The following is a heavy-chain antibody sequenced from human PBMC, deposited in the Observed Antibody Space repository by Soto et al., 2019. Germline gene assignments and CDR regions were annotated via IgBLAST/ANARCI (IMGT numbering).Heavy chain of an antibody. CDR3: ARDPSAYDLPAY. Sequence: ASVKVSCKASGYTFTSYDINWVRQATGQGLEWMGWMNPNSGNTGYAQKFQGRVTMTRNTSISTAYMELSSLRSEDTAVYYCARDPSAYDLPAYWGQGTLVTVSS. CDR2: MNPNSGNT. CDR1: GYTFTSYD. V-gene: IGHV1-8*01. J-gene: IGHJ4*02. D-gene: IGHD5-12*01.